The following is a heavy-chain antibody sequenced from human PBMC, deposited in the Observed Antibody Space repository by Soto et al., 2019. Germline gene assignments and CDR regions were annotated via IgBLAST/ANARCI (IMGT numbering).Heavy chain of an antibody. CDR1: GFAFSSFG. CDR2: ISYDGSEE. J-gene: IGHJ6*02. V-gene: IGHV3-30*18. CDR3: AKGVVGIMFGMGV. D-gene: IGHD6-19*01. Sequence: PGGSLRLSCAASGFAFSSFGMHWVRQAPGKGLEWVAVISYDGSEESYAGSVKGRATVSRDNSKKTLHLEMKSLRSEDTAIYYCAKGVVGIMFGMGVWGQGTTVTVYS.